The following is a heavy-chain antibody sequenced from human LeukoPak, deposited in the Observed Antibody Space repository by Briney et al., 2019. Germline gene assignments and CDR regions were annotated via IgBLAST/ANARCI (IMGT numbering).Heavy chain of an antibody. V-gene: IGHV3-7*01. Sequence: GGSLRLSCAAAGFSFTVSWMSWVRQAPGKGLEWVANIKQDGSEKYYVDSVKGRFTISRDNAKNSLYLQMNSLRAEDTAVYYCATETSGLRFLEWYFDYWGQGTLVTVSS. D-gene: IGHD3-3*01. CDR3: ATETSGLRFLEWYFDY. CDR2: IKQDGSEK. CDR1: GFSFTVSW. J-gene: IGHJ4*02.